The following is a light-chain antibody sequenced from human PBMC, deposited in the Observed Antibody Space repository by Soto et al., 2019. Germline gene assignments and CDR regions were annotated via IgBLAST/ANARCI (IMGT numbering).Light chain of an antibody. CDR1: QSGSRTY. CDR2: DAS. J-gene: IGKJ1*01. V-gene: IGKV3-20*01. CDR3: QQYGTSPQT. Sequence: EIVMTRSPDTLSLSRGERATHCCRASQSGSRTYLARYQQKPGPAHRLLIYDASNRATGFPDRFSGSGCGADFTLTISRLEPEDFVVYYCQQYGTSPQTFGQGTKV.